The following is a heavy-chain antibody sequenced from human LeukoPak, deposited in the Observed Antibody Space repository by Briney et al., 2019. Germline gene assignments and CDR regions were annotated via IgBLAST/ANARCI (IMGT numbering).Heavy chain of an antibody. V-gene: IGHV3-23*01. CDR3: AKAPKGDYYDSSGLDY. J-gene: IGHJ4*02. D-gene: IGHD3-22*01. Sequence: QTGGSLRLSCAASGFTFSSYSMNWVRQAPGKGLEWVSAISGSGGSTYYADSVKGRFTISRDNSKNTLYLQMNSLRAEDTAVYYCAKAPKGDYYDSSGLDYWGQGTLVTVSS. CDR2: ISGSGGST. CDR1: GFTFSSYS.